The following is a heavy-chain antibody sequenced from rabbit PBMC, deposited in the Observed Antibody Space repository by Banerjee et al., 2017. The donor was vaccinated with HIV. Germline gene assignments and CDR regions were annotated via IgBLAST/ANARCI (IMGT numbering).Heavy chain of an antibody. CDR3: ARGGYAGYAGMDL. CDR1: GFSFSSGYW. J-gene: IGHJ6*01. V-gene: IGHV1S45*01. D-gene: IGHD4-2*01. Sequence: QQQLEESGGDLVKPEGSLTLTCTASGFSFSSGYWICWVRQAPGKGLEWIACISAGSSGTSYYASWAKGRFTISKTSSTTVTLQMTSLTAADTATYFCARGGYAGYAGMDLWGQGTLVTVS. CDR2: ISAGSSGTS.